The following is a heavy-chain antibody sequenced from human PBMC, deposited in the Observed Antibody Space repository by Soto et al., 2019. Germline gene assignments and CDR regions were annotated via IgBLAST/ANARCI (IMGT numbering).Heavy chain of an antibody. CDR2: MNPNSGNT. CDR3: ASRYYDFWSGYYPYYYYYGMDV. J-gene: IGHJ6*02. V-gene: IGHV1-8*01. Sequence: QVQLVQSGAEVKKPGASVKVSCKASGYTFTSYDINWVRQATGQGLEWMGWMNPNSGNTGYAQKFQRRVTMTRNTSISTAYMELSSLRSEDTAVYYCASRYYDFWSGYYPYYYYYGMDVWGQGTTVTVSS. CDR1: GYTFTSYD. D-gene: IGHD3-3*01.